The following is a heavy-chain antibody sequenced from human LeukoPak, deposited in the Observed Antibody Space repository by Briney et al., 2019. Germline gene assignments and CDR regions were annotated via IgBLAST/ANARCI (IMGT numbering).Heavy chain of an antibody. D-gene: IGHD3-10*01. V-gene: IGHV3-7*03. J-gene: IGHJ6*02. CDR3: SKSGFGELSSAYYWYYGMDV. Sequence: LPGGSLRLSCAASGFTLSEFWMSWVRQAPGKGLEWVANIKQDGSEKYYVDSVKGRFTISRDNAKNSLYLQMNSLRAGDTALYYCSKSGFGELSSAYYWYYGMDVWGQGTTVTVSS. CDR2: IKQDGSEK. CDR1: GFTLSEFW.